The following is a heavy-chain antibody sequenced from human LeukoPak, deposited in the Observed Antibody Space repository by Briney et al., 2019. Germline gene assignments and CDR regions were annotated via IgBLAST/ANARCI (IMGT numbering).Heavy chain of an antibody. J-gene: IGHJ3*02. CDR3: ARRRRWELSPAFDI. D-gene: IGHD1-26*01. Sequence: ASGTLSLTCAVSGGSISSSNWWSWVRQPPVKGLEWIGEIYHSGSTNYNPSLKSRVTISVDKIKNQFSLKLNSVTAADTAVYYCARRRRWELSPAFDIWGQGTMVTVSS. V-gene: IGHV4-4*02. CDR1: GGSISSSNW. CDR2: IYHSGST.